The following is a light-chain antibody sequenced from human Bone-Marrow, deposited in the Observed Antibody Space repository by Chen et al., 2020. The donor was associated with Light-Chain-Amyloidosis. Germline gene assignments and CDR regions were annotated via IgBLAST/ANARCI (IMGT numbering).Light chain of an antibody. CDR2: RDT. CDR1: DLPTKY. J-gene: IGLJ2*01. V-gene: IGLV3-25*03. Sequence: SYELTQPPSVSVSPGQTARITCSGDDLPTKYAYWYQQKPGQAPVLVIHRDTERPSGISEGFSGSSSGTTATLTISGVQAEDEDDYHCQSADSSGTYEVIFGGGTKLTV. CDR3: QSADSSGTYEVI.